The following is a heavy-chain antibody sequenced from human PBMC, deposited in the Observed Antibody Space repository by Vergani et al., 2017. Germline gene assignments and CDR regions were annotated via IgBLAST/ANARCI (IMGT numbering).Heavy chain of an antibody. CDR2: ISNDGGNK. D-gene: IGHD3-3*01. J-gene: IGHJ5*02. Sequence: VQLVESGGGLVKPGGSLRLSCAASGFSLSRFWMSWVRQAPEKGLEWVAVISNDGGNKYYADSVKGRFTIYKDNTVDMLSLQMNSLRPDDTAVYYCVRGGRGDHGDFWSRLGPWGQGTRVIVSS. V-gene: IGHV3-30*03. CDR1: GFSLSRFW. CDR3: VRGGRGDHGDFWSRLGP.